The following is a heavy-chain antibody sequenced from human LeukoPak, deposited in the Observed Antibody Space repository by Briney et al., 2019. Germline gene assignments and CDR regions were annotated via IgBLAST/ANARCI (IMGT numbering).Heavy chain of an antibody. J-gene: IGHJ4*02. CDR3: ARTRYDSSGYYNADDY. Sequence: ASVKVSCKASGYTFTGYYMHWVRQAPGQGLEWMGRINPNSGGTNYAQKFQGRVTMTRDTSISTAYMELSRLRSDDTAVYYCARTRYDSSGYYNADDYWGQGTLVTVSS. CDR2: INPNSGGT. CDR1: GYTFTGYY. V-gene: IGHV1-2*06. D-gene: IGHD3-22*01.